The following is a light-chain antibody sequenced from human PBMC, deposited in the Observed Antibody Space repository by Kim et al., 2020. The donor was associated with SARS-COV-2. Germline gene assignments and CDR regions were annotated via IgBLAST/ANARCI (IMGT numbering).Light chain of an antibody. CDR3: QHYGNSPPYT. V-gene: IGKV3-20*01. CDR1: QSVSSSY. CDR2: GAS. J-gene: IGKJ2*01. Sequence: EIVLTQSPGTLSLSPGERATLSCRASQSVSSSYLAWYQQKPGQAPRLLIYGASSRATGIPDRFSASGSGTDFTLTISRLEPEDFAVYYCQHYGNSPPYTFGQGTKLEI.